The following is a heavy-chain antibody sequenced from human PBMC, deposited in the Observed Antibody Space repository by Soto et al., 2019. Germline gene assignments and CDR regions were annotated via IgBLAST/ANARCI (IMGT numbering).Heavy chain of an antibody. J-gene: IGHJ4*02. D-gene: IGHD2-8*01. V-gene: IGHV3-23*01. Sequence: EVQLLESGGGLVQPGGSLRLSCAASGFTFSSYAMSWVRPAPGKGLEWVSAISGSGGSTYYADSVKGRFTISRDNSKNALYLQMNSLRAEDTAVYYCAKDLWDCTNGVCYTFDYWGQGTLVTVSS. CDR2: ISGSGGST. CDR1: GFTFSSYA. CDR3: AKDLWDCTNGVCYTFDY.